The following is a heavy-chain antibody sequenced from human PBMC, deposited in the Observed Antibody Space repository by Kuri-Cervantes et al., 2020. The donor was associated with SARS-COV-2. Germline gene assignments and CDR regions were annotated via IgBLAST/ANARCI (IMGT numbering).Heavy chain of an antibody. J-gene: IGHJ4*02. D-gene: IGHD4-17*01. CDR2: IYNSGST. CDR1: GDSITSSSYY. Sequence: SETLSLTCTVSGDSITSSSYYWGWIRQPPGKGLEWIGNIYNSGSTYYNPSLKSRVTIFVDTSKNQFSVKLRSVTAADTAVYYCARHDLTTETTRERGLDYWGQGTLVTVSS. V-gene: IGHV4-39*01. CDR3: ARHDLTTETTRERGLDY.